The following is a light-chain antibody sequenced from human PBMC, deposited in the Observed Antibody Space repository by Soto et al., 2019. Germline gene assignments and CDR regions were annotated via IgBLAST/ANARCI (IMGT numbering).Light chain of an antibody. V-gene: IGLV2-14*01. CDR1: SSDVGGYNY. CDR3: SSYTSSSTYV. Sequence: QSVLTQPASVYGSPGQSITISCTGTSSDVGGYNYVSWYQQLPGKAPKLMIYDLSNRPSGVSNRFSGSKSGNTASLTISGLQAEDEADYYCSSYTSSSTYVFGTGTKVTVL. J-gene: IGLJ1*01. CDR2: DLS.